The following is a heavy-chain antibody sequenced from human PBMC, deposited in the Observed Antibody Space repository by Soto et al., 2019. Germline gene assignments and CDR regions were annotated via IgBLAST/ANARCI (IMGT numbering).Heavy chain of an antibody. CDR2: ISGRSGST. CDR1: GYSFITYG. CDR3: ARAGADLTRFCAD. D-gene: IGHD3-9*01. Sequence: GASVKVSCKASGYSFITYGISWVRQAPGQGLEWMGWISGRSGSTNYAQKFQGRVTLTTDTSTSTAYMELGSLTSDDTAVYFCARAGADLTRFCADWGQGTPVTVSS. J-gene: IGHJ4*02. V-gene: IGHV1-18*01.